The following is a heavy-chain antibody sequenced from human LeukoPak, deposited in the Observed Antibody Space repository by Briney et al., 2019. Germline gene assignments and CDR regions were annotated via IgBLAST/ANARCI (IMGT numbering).Heavy chain of an antibody. J-gene: IGHJ5*02. Sequence: KPGGSLRLSCAASGFTFSSYSMNWVRQAPGKGLEWVSSISSSSGYIYYADSVKGRFTLSRDNAKNSLYLQLNSLRAEDTAVYYCARDVVVRGVMGNWFDPWGQGTLVTVSS. CDR2: ISSSSGYI. V-gene: IGHV3-21*01. D-gene: IGHD3-10*01. CDR1: GFTFSSYS. CDR3: ARDVVVRGVMGNWFDP.